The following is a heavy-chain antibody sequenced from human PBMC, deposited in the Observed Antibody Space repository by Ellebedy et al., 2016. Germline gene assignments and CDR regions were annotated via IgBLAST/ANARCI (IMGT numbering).Heavy chain of an antibody. CDR1: GGSVSSDY. D-gene: IGHD1-1*01. CDR2: VFHTGTT. V-gene: IGHV4-59*02. CDR3: AKWNDVWKAFDV. J-gene: IGHJ3*01. Sequence: SETLSLTCNVSGGSVSSDYWNWIRRPPGKGLEWIGYVFHTGTTNYNPSLKSRVTMSVDTSKSQFSLRLTSVTAADTAVYYCAKWNDVWKAFDVWGQGTMVTVSS.